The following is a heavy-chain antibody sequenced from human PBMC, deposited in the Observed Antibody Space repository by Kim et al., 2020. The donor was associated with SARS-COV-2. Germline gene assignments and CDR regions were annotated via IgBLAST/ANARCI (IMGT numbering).Heavy chain of an antibody. Sequence: YNPSLKSRVTMSVDMSKNQFSLKLNSLTDADAALYYCARGLVGANAVIDYWGQGTLVTVSP. J-gene: IGHJ4*02. V-gene: IGHV4-34*01. CDR3: ARGLVGANAVIDY. D-gene: IGHD1-26*01.